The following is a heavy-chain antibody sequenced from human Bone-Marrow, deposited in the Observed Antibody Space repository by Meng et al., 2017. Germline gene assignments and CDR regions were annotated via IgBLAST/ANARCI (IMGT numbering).Heavy chain of an antibody. D-gene: IGHD6-13*01. CDR3: ARSSSWLKYYFDY. V-gene: IGHV3-53*02. J-gene: IGHJ4*02. Sequence: VQLVETGGGLLQPGGSLRLSCAAAGFTVSSNYMSWVRQAPGKGLEWVAVIYSGGSTYYADSVKGRFTISRDNSKNTLYLQMNSLRAEDTAVYYCARSSSWLKYYFDYWGQGTLVSLL. CDR2: IYSGGST. CDR1: GFTVSSNY.